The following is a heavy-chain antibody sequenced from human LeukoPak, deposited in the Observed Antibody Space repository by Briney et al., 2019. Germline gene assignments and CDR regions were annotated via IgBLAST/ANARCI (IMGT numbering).Heavy chain of an antibody. V-gene: IGHV3-30*04. CDR3: ARDVGGYAFDY. D-gene: IGHD5-12*01. CDR2: LSYGGSHK. Sequence: GRSLRLSCVASAFSVISYTMHWGRHAPGKGREWVAVLSYGGSHKYLADPVKGRFTISRDNSKNTLYLQMNSLRVEDTAIYYCARDVGGYAFDYWGQGTLVTVSS. J-gene: IGHJ4*02. CDR1: AFSVISYT.